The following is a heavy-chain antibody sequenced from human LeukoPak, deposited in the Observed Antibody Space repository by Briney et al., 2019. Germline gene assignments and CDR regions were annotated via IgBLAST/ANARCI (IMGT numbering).Heavy chain of an antibody. J-gene: IGHJ4*02. CDR3: ARDRLTTVTTFHFDY. Sequence: GGSLRLSCAASGFTFSSHWMTWVRRAPGKGLEWVAVIWSDTTNKYYADPVKGRFTISRDNSKNTLYLQMSSLRAEDTAMYYCARDRLTTVTTFHFDYWGQGTLVTVSS. CDR2: IWSDTTNK. V-gene: IGHV3-33*08. D-gene: IGHD4-17*01. CDR1: GFTFSSHW.